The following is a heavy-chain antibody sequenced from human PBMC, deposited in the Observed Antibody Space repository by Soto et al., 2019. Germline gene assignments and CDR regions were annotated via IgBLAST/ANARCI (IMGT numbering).Heavy chain of an antibody. Sequence: EVQLLESGGGLVQPGGSLRLSCAASGFTFSSYAMSWVRQAPGKGLEWVSAISGSGGSTYYADSVKGRFTISRDNSKNTLYLQMNSLRAEDTAVYYCAAHTNDCWSGYYTGYFDYWGQGTLVTVSS. CDR1: GFTFSSYA. CDR2: ISGSGGST. V-gene: IGHV3-23*01. D-gene: IGHD3-3*01. CDR3: AAHTNDCWSGYYTGYFDY. J-gene: IGHJ4*02.